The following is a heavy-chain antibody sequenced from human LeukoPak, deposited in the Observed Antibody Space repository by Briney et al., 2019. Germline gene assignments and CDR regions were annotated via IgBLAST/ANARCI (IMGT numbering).Heavy chain of an antibody. CDR3: ARVYYYGMDV. J-gene: IGHJ6*02. CDR1: GGSISSSSYY. V-gene: IGHV4-39*06. Sequence: SETLSLTCTVSGGSISSSSYYWGWIRQPPGKGLEWIGSIYYSGSTYYNPSLKSRVTISVDTSKNQFPLKLSSVTAADTAVYYCARVYYYGMDVWGQGTTVTVS. CDR2: IYYSGST.